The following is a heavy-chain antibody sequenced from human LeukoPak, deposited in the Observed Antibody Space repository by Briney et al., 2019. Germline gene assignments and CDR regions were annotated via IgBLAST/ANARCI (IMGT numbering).Heavy chain of an antibody. J-gene: IGHJ3*02. Sequence: PSETLSLTCTVSGGSISSSSYYWGWIRQPPGKGLEWIGSIYYSGSTYYNPSLKSRVTISVDTSKNQFSLKLSSVTAADTAVYYCARPGQWIPIAGAFDIWGQGTMVTVSS. D-gene: IGHD2-21*01. CDR1: GGSISSSSYY. CDR2: IYYSGST. CDR3: ARPGQWIPIAGAFDI. V-gene: IGHV4-39*07.